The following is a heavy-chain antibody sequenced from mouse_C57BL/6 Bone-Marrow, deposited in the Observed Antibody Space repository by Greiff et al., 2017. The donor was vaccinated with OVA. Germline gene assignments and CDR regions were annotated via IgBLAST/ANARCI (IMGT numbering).Heavy chain of an antibody. CDR1: GFTFSSYT. CDR2: ISGGGGNT. CDR3: ASPLDY. Sequence: DVHLVESGGGLVKPGGSLKLSCAASGFTFSSYTMSWVRQTPEKRLEWVATISGGGGNTYYPDSVKGRFTISRDNAKNTLYLQMSSLRSEDTALYYCASPLDYWGQGTSVTVSS. J-gene: IGHJ4*01. V-gene: IGHV5-9*01.